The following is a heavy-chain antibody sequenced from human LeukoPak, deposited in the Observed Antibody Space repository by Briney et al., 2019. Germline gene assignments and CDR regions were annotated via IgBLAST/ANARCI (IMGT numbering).Heavy chain of an antibody. V-gene: IGHV1-69*05. Sequence: SVKVSCKASGGTFSSYAIIWVRQAPGQGLEWMGGIIPIFGTANYAQKFQGRVTITTDESTSTAYMELSSLRSEDTAVYYCATLQSYWFDPWGQGTLVTVSS. J-gene: IGHJ5*02. CDR2: IIPIFGTA. D-gene: IGHD4-11*01. CDR1: GGTFSSYA. CDR3: ATLQSYWFDP.